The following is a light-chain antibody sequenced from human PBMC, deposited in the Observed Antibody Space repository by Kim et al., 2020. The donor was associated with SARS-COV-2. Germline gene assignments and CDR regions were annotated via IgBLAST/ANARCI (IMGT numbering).Light chain of an antibody. J-gene: IGKJ3*01. CDR1: QSVSSN. CDR3: QQYNNWPFT. CDR2: GAS. V-gene: IGKV3-15*01. Sequence: ASPGGRATLSCRASQSVSSNLAWYQQKPGQAPRLLIYGASTRATGIPARFSGSGSGTEFTLTISSMQSEDFAVYYCQQYNNWPFTFGPGTKVDIK.